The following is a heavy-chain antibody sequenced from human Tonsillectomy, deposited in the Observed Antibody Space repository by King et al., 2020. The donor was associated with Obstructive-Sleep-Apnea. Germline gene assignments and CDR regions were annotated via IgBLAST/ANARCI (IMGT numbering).Heavy chain of an antibody. V-gene: IGHV3-23*04. CDR2: INAGGVNT. CDR1: GFTFSSYA. Sequence: EVQLVESGGGLVQPGGSLRLSCAASGFTFSSYAMSWVRQAPGKGLEWVSSINAGGVNTYYADSVKGRFTISRDNSKNTLFLQMNSLRADDTALYYCAKDRVPDSGWAIDYWGQGALVTVSS. J-gene: IGHJ4*02. D-gene: IGHD6-19*01. CDR3: AKDRVPDSGWAIDY.